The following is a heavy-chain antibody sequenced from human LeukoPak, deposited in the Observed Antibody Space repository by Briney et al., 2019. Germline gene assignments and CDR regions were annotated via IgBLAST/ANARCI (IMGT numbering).Heavy chain of an antibody. J-gene: IGHJ5*02. CDR3: ASRRYNCFDP. V-gene: IGHV4-38-2*02. Sequence: SETLSLTCTVSGYSISSGYFWGWSRHPPGEGLEWMGSIHHSGITYYKPSLKSRVTISVEMTNNHFSLRLLSAAAADAAGYYCASRRYNCFDPWGQGTLVTVSS. D-gene: IGHD4-17*01. CDR2: IHHSGIT. CDR1: GYSISSGYF.